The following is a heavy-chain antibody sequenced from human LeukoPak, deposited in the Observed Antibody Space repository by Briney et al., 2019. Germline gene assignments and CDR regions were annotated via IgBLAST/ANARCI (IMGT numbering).Heavy chain of an antibody. CDR3: ARGQMVYAPGWAFDI. V-gene: IGHV3-21*01. CDR1: GFTFSSYS. Sequence: GGSLRLSCAASGFTFSSYSMNWVRQAPGKGLEWVSSISSSSSYIYYADSVKGRFTISRDNAKNSLYLQMNSLRAEDTAVYYCARGQMVYAPGWAFDIWGQGTMVTVSS. CDR2: ISSSSSYI. D-gene: IGHD2-8*01. J-gene: IGHJ3*02.